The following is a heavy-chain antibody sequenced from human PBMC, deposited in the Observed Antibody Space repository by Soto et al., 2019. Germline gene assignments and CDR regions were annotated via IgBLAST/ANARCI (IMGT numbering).Heavy chain of an antibody. J-gene: IGHJ4*02. CDR2: INAGNGNT. V-gene: IGHV1-3*01. D-gene: IGHD2-15*01. CDR3: ARGYCSGGSCYSDY. CDR1: GYTFTSYA. Sequence: ASVKVSCKASGYTFTSYAMHWVRQAPGQRLEWMGWINAGNGNTKYSQKFQGRVTITRDTSASTAYMELSSLRSEDTAVYYCARGYCSGGSCYSDYWGQGTLVTVSS.